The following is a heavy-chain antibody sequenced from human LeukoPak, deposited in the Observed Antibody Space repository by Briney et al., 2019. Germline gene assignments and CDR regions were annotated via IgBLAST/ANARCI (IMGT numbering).Heavy chain of an antibody. CDR2: ISGSSGNI. Sequence: PGGSLRLSCAASGFPFSSYEMHWLRQAPGKGLELVAHISGSSGNILYSDSVKGRFSVSRDNANNLLYLQMNSLRVEDTAVYYCAREKIPALVFDPWGQGTLVAVSP. CDR1: GFPFSSYE. D-gene: IGHD6-13*01. J-gene: IGHJ5*02. CDR3: AREKIPALVFDP. V-gene: IGHV3-48*03.